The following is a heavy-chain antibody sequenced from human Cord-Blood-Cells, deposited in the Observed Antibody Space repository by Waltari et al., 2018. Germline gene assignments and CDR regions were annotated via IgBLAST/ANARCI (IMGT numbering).Heavy chain of an antibody. CDR2: INHSGST. J-gene: IGHJ5*02. V-gene: IGHV4-34*01. CDR1: GGSFSGYH. D-gene: IGHD3-10*01. Sequence: QVQLQQWGAGLLKPSETLSLTCAVYGGSFSGYHCSCIRQPPGKGLEWIGEINHSGSTNYNPSLKSRVTISVDTSKNQFSLKLSSVTAADTAVYYCARVDYYGSGSYNWFDPWGQGTLVTVSS. CDR3: ARVDYYGSGSYNWFDP.